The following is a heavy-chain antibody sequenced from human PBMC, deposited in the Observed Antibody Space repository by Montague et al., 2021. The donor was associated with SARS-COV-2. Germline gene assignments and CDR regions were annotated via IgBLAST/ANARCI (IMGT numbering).Heavy chain of an antibody. V-gene: IGHV4-39*01. CDR2: IYYSGST. J-gene: IGHJ6*02. D-gene: IGHD5/OR15-5a*01. Sequence: SETLSLTCTVSGGSISSSSYYWGWIRQPPGKGLEWIGSIYYSGSTYYNPSLKSRVTISVDTSKNRFSLKLSSVTAADTAVYYCARLYDSSSYYYGMDVWGQGTTVTVSS. CDR3: ARLYDSSSYYYGMDV. CDR1: GGSISSSSYY.